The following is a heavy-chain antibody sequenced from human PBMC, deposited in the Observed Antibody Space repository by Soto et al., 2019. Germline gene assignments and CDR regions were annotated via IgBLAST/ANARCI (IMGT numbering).Heavy chain of an antibody. CDR1: GFSLTTSGVG. CDR3: AHRGGGLRGYSYGY. J-gene: IGHJ4*02. D-gene: IGHD5-18*01. Sequence: QITLKESGPTVVKPTQTLTLTCTFSGFSLTTSGVGVGWIRQPPGKALEWLGLIYWDDDNRYSPSLKSRLTITKDNSKHQVVLRMTNMDPVDTATYYCAHRGGGLRGYSYGYWGQGILVTVSS. V-gene: IGHV2-5*02. CDR2: IYWDDDN.